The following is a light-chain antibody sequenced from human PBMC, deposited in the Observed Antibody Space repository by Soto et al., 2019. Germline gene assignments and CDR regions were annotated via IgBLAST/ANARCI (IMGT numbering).Light chain of an antibody. J-gene: IGKJ2*01. V-gene: IGKV1-39*01. CDR3: QQFYYYAHT. Sequence: IQMTQSTSSLSASVGDGVTLTCRASHTIATYLNWYKQKPGQVPEVLIYGACRLHIGVPSRFTGSGYGTDVTLTINNMQPEDFAIYYCQQFYYYAHTFGLGTKLEVK. CDR2: GAC. CDR1: HTIATY.